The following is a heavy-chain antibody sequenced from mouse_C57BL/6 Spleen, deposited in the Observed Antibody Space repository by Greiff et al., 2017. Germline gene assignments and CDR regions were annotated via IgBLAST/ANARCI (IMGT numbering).Heavy chain of an antibody. V-gene: IGHV1-82*01. D-gene: IGHD2-3*01. J-gene: IGHJ3*01. CDR1: GYAFSSSW. CDR2: IYPGDGDT. CDR3: ARDSDDGSPFAY. Sequence: VKLVESGPELVKPGASVKISCKASGYAFSSSWMNWVKQRPGKGLEWIGRIYPGDGDTNYNGKFKGKATLTADKSSSTAYMQLSSLTSEDSAVYFCARDSDDGSPFAYWGQGTLVTVSA.